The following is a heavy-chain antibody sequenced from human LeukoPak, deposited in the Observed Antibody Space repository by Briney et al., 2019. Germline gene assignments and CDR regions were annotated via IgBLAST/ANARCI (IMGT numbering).Heavy chain of an antibody. V-gene: IGHV4-4*07. CDR2: IYTSGST. CDR3: AALRPFSTSYYFDY. D-gene: IGHD2/OR15-2a*01. J-gene: IGHJ4*02. CDR1: GGSISSYY. Sequence: SETLSLTCTVSGGSISSYYWSWIRQPAGKGLERIGRIYTSGSTNYNPSLKSRVTMSVDTSKNQFSLKLSSVTAADTAVYYCAALRPFSTSYYFDYWGQGTLVTVSS.